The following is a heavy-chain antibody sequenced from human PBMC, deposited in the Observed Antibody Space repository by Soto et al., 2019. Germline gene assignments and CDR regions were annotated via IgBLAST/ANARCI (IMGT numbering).Heavy chain of an antibody. V-gene: IGHV4-59*02. CDR1: AGSVTTSY. Sequence: SSETLSLTCTVSAGSVTTSYWSWIRQPLGKALEWIGYISYRGSTNYNPSLKSRLTISIDTSKSQISLKLTSMTTADTAVYYCASSGIVGREVNTWFDPWGQGTLVTVSS. CDR2: ISYRGST. D-gene: IGHD3-22*01. CDR3: ASSGIVGREVNTWFDP. J-gene: IGHJ5*02.